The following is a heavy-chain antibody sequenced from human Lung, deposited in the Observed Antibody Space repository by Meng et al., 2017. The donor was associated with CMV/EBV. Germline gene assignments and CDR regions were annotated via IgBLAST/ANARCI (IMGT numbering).Heavy chain of an antibody. CDR1: GFTFSSYA. CDR3: AKDPVVLWQGGSYYFDY. J-gene: IGHJ4*02. V-gene: IGHV3-23*01. Sequence: GGSLRLXCAASGFTFSSYAMSWVRQAPGKGLEWVSAISGSGGSTYYADSVKGRFTISRDNSKNTLYLQMNSLRAEDTAVYYCAKDPVVLWQGGSYYFDYFGQGXLVTSSS. D-gene: IGHD2-15*01. CDR2: ISGSGGST.